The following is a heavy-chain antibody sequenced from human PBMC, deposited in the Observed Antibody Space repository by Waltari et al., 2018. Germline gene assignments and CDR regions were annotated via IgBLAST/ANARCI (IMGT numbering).Heavy chain of an antibody. V-gene: IGHV4-30-2*01. CDR1: GGSISSGGYS. J-gene: IGHJ5*02. CDR2: IYHSGST. CDR3: ARAEYDFWSGYSFWFDP. Sequence: QLQLQESGSGLVKPSQTLSLTCAVPGGSISSGGYSWSWIRPPPGKGLEWIGYIYHSGSTYYNPSLKSRVTISVDRSKNQFSLKLSSVTAADTAVYYCARAEYDFWSGYSFWFDPWGQGTLVTVSS. D-gene: IGHD3-3*01.